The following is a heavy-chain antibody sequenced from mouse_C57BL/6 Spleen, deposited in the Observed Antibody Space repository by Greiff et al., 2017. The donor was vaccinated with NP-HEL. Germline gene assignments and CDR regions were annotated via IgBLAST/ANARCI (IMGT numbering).Heavy chain of an antibody. CDR2: IHPNSGST. D-gene: IGHD1-1*01. J-gene: IGHJ2*01. CDR1: GYTFTSYW. Sequence: QVQLKQPGAELVKPGASVKLSCKASGYTFTSYWMHWVKQRPGQGLEWIGMIHPNSGSTNYNEKFKSKATLTVDKSSSTAYMQLSSLTSEDSAVYYCAGTYGSRFHYWGQGTTLTVSS. CDR3: AGTYGSRFHY. V-gene: IGHV1-64*01.